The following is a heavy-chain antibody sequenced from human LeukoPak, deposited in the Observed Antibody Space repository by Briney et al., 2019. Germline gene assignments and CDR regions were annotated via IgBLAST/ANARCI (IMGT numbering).Heavy chain of an antibody. CDR3: AREATGDYYYYMDV. V-gene: IGHV1-46*01. J-gene: IGHJ6*03. CDR2: INPSGGST. Sequence: GASVKVSCKASGYTFTSYYIYWVRQAPGQGLEWMGVINPSGGSTNYAQKFQGRVTMTRDMSTSTVYMELSRLRSEDTAVYYCAREATGDYYYYMDVWGKGTTVIVSS. CDR1: GYTFTSYY.